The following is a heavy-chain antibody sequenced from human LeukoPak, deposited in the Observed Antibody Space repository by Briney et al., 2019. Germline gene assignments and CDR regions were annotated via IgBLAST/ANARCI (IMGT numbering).Heavy chain of an antibody. V-gene: IGHV3-21*01. CDR1: GFTFSSYS. D-gene: IGHD6-19*01. CDR3: ARPGIAVAGEFFDY. Sequence: GSLRLSCAASGFTFSSYSMNWVRQAPGKGLEWVSFIRNSSSYIYYADSVKGRFTISRDNAKNSLYLQMNSLRAEDTAVYYCARPGIAVAGEFFDYWGQGTLVTVSS. CDR2: IRNSSSYI. J-gene: IGHJ4*02.